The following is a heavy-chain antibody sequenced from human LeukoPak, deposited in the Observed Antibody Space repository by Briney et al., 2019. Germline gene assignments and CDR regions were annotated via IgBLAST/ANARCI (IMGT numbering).Heavy chain of an antibody. Sequence: SSQTLSLTCAVSGGSISSGGYSWSWIRQPPGKGLEWIGYIYHSGSTYYNPSLKSRVTTSVDRSKNQFSLKLSSVTAADTAVYYCARYYGDYRNWFDPWGQGTLVTVSS. CDR2: IYHSGST. CDR3: ARYYGDYRNWFDP. CDR1: GGSISSGGYS. J-gene: IGHJ5*02. V-gene: IGHV4-30-2*01. D-gene: IGHD4-17*01.